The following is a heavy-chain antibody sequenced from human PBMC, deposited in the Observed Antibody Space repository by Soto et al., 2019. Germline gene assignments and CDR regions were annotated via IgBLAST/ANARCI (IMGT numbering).Heavy chain of an antibody. CDR3: XXXXXGXIVDY. J-gene: IGHJ4*02. CDR1: GCTFTSYG. D-gene: IGHD3-22*01. Sequence: QVQLVQSGAEVKKPGASVKVSCKASGCTFTSYGISWVRQAPGQGLEWMGWISGYNGNTKNAQKPQGRDXXXXXXXXXXXXXXXXXXXXXXXXXXXXXXXXXGXIVDYWGQGTLVTVSS. CDR2: ISGYNGNT. V-gene: IGHV1-18*01.